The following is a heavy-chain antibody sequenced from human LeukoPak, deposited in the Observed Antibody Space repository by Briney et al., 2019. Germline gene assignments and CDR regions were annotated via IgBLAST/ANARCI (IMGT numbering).Heavy chain of an antibody. V-gene: IGHV4-31*03. J-gene: IGHJ5*02. D-gene: IGHD2-2*01. CDR3: ARGSKDIVVVPAATEPWFDP. CDR1: GGSISSGGYY. Sequence: PSETLSLTCTVSGGSISSGGYYWSWIRQHPGKGLEWIGYIYYSGSTYYNPSLKSRVTISVDTSKNQFSLKLSSVIAADTAVYYCARGSKDIVVVPAATEPWFDPWGQGTLVTVSS. CDR2: IYYSGST.